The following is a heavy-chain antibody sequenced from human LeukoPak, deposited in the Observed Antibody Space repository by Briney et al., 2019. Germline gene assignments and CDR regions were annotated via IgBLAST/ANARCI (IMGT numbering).Heavy chain of an antibody. Sequence: SETLSLTCAVSGGSISSSNWWRWVRQPPGKGLEWIGEINHSGSTNYNPSLKSRVTISVDTSKNQFSLKLSSVTAADTAVYYCARDMVEQQLVYFPYYYYYMDVWGKGTTVTVSS. V-gene: IGHV4-4*02. D-gene: IGHD6-13*01. CDR1: GGSISSSNW. CDR3: ARDMVEQQLVYFPYYYYYMDV. CDR2: INHSGST. J-gene: IGHJ6*03.